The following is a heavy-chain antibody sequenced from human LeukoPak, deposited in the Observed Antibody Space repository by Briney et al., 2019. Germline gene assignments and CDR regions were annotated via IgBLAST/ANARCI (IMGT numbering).Heavy chain of an antibody. J-gene: IGHJ4*02. V-gene: IGHV4-34*01. CDR2: INHSGST. Sequence: SETLSLTCAVYGGSFSGYYWSWIRQPPGKGLEWIGEINHSGSTNYNPSLKSRVTISVDTSKNQFSLKLSSVTAADTAVYYCARGRTMVRGVIITRPGYFDYWGQGTLVTVSS. CDR1: GGSFSGYY. CDR3: ARGRTMVRGVIITRPGYFDY. D-gene: IGHD3-10*01.